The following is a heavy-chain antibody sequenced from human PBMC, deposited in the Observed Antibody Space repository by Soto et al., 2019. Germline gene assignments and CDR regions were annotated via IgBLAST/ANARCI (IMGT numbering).Heavy chain of an antibody. V-gene: IGHV3-33*01. CDR2: IWYDGSNK. J-gene: IGHJ6*02. CDR3: ARVRIAALSSYYYYYGMDV. Sequence: PGGSLRLSCAASGFTFSSYGMHWVRQAPGKGLEWVAVIWYDGSNKYYADSVKGRFTISRDNSKNTLYLQMNSLRAEDTAVYYCARVRIAALSSYYYYYGMDVWGQGTTVTVSS. D-gene: IGHD6-6*01. CDR1: GFTFSSYG.